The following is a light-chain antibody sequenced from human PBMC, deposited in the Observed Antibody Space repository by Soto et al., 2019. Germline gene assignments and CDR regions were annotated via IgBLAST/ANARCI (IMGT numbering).Light chain of an antibody. V-gene: IGKV3-20*01. Sequence: EIVLTQSPGTLPLSPGERATLSCRASQIVPSNFLAWYQQKPGQAPILLIYDTSRRATGIPDRFSVTGSGSDFALTISRMEPEDFAVYYCQQYGSSWTFGQGNKVVIK. J-gene: IGKJ1*01. CDR2: DTS. CDR1: QIVPSNF. CDR3: QQYGSSWT.